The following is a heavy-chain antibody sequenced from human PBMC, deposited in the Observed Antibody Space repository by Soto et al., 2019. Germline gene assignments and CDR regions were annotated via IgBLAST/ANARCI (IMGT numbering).Heavy chain of an antibody. CDR3: ARGTHADTAFDV. D-gene: IGHD5-18*01. V-gene: IGHV1-69*02. J-gene: IGHJ3*01. CDR2: IIPILGIA. Sequence: QVQLVQSGAEVQKPGSSVKVSCKASGGTFSSYNISWVRQAPGQGLEWMGRIIPILGIANYAQKFQGRVTITADKSTSTAYMELSSLRSEDTGVYYCARGTHADTAFDVWGRGTMVTVSS. CDR1: GGTFSSYN.